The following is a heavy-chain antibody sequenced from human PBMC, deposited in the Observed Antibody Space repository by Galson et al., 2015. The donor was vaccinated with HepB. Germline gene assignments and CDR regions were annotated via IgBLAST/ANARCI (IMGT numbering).Heavy chain of an antibody. V-gene: IGHV5-51*01. D-gene: IGHD1-26*01. CDR3: ARLGGIEGATPENFDS. J-gene: IGHJ4*02. Sequence: QSGAEVKKPGQSLKISCQTSGYNFPNYWIGWVRQVPGKGLEWMGIIHPGESDTNFSPSFQDQVTISADKSINTAYLQWSSLKVSDTAMYLCARLGGIEGATPENFDSGGQGTLVTVSS. CDR2: IHPGESDT. CDR1: GYNFPNYW.